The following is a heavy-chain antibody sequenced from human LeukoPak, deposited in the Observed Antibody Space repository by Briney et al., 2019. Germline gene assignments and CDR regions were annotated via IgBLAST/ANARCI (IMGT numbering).Heavy chain of an antibody. CDR1: GGSISSSSYY. D-gene: IGHD3-10*01. Sequence: SETLSLTCTVSGGSISSSSYYWGWIRQPPGKGLEWIGSLYYSGSTYYNPSLKSLVTMSLDTSKNQFSLKLSSVTAADTAVYYCARYVVYGSGKYYFDYWGQGTLVTVSS. J-gene: IGHJ4*02. V-gene: IGHV4-39*01. CDR2: LYYSGST. CDR3: ARYVVYGSGKYYFDY.